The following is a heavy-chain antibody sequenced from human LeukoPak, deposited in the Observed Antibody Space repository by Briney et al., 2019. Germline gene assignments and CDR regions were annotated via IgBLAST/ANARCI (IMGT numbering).Heavy chain of an antibody. J-gene: IGHJ4*02. CDR2: ISYNSGTI. V-gene: IGHV3-9*01. Sequence: GRSLRLSCAASGFTFDDYALHWVRQAPGKGLEWVSGISYNSGTIAYADSVMARFTISRDNAKSSLYLEMNNLRPEDTAFYFCAKGRRGYLTPFDYWGQGALVTVSS. CDR1: GFTFDDYA. D-gene: IGHD3-3*01. CDR3: AKGRRGYLTPFDY.